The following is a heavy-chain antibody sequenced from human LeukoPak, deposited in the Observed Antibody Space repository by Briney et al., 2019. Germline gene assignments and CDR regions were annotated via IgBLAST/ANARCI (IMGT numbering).Heavy chain of an antibody. D-gene: IGHD1-26*01. V-gene: IGHV3-48*02. CDR3: ARDSGSYPHWFAP. J-gene: IGHJ5*02. CDR1: GFTFSNYG. CDR2: ISSSSSLI. Sequence: GGSLRLSCAVSGFTFSNYGMNWVRQAPGKGLEWISYISSSSSLIYYADSVKGRFTISRDNAKNSLYLQMNSLRDEDTAVYYCARDSGSYPHWFAPWGQGTLVTVSS.